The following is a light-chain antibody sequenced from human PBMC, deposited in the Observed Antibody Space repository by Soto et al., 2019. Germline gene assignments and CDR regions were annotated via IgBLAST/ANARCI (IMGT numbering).Light chain of an antibody. CDR1: QSVSSSH. J-gene: IGKJ5*01. Sequence: EIVVTQSPGTLSLSPGERATLSCRASQSVSSSHLAWYQQKPGQAPRLLIYGASSRATGIPDRFSGSGSGTDFTLTISRLEPEDFAVYHCQLYGTLVSTFGQGTRLEIK. V-gene: IGKV3-20*01. CDR2: GAS. CDR3: QLYGTLVST.